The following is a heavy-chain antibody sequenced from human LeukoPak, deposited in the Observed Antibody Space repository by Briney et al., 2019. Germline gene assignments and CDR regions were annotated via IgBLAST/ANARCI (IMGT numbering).Heavy chain of an antibody. CDR2: IYYSGST. CDR3: ARHRPENYYDSSGAIDY. V-gene: IGHV4-59*05. D-gene: IGHD3-22*01. CDR1: GGSISSYY. J-gene: IGHJ4*02. Sequence: SETLSLTCTVSGGSISSYYWSWIRQPPGKGLEWIGSIYYSGSTYYNPSLKSRVTISVDTSKNQFSLKLSSVTAADTAVYHCARHRPENYYDSSGAIDYWGQGTLVTVSS.